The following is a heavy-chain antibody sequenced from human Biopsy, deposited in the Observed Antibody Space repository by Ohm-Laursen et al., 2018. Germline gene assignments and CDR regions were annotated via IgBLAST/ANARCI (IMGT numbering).Heavy chain of an antibody. CDR3: ARVGAGAPSIDYFDY. CDR2: IYYSGST. D-gene: IGHD1-26*01. V-gene: IGHV4-59*01. Sequence: TLSLTCAVSGGSIGSFFWSWIRQPPGKGLEWIGYIYYSGSTNYNPSLRSRVTISVDRSKNQFSLELSSVTAADTAVYYCARVGAGAPSIDYFDYWGQGALVTVSS. J-gene: IGHJ4*02. CDR1: GGSIGSFF.